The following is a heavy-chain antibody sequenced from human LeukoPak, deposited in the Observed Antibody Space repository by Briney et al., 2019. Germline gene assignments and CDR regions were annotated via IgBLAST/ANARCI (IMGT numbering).Heavy chain of an antibody. CDR1: GGSISSGSYY. J-gene: IGHJ4*02. CDR2: IYTSGST. Sequence: PSETLSLTCTVSGGSISSGSYYWSWIRQPAGKGLEWIGRIYTSGSTHYNPSLQSRVTISVDTSKNQFSLKLSSVTAADTAVYYCARFSKTLVGATGGDYWGQGTLVTVSS. D-gene: IGHD1-26*01. V-gene: IGHV4-61*02. CDR3: ARFSKTLVGATGGDY.